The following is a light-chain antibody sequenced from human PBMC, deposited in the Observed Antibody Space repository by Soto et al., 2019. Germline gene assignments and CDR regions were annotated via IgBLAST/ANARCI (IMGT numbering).Light chain of an antibody. CDR1: SFDVGSYDL. Sequence: QSVLTQPASVSGSPGESISISCTGTSFDVGSYDLVSWYQQHPGKAPKLLIYEVFKRPSGVFHRFSGSKSGNTASLTISGLQTEDEADYYCCSYGGTYTYVFGTGTKVTVL. J-gene: IGLJ1*01. V-gene: IGLV2-23*02. CDR2: EVF. CDR3: CSYGGTYTYV.